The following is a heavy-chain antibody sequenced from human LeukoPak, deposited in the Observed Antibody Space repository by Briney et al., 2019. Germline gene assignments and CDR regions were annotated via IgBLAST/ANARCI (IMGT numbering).Heavy chain of an antibody. CDR1: GFTFSTYG. V-gene: IGHV3-23*01. Sequence: PGGSLRLSCPASGFTFSTYGMSWVRQAPGKGLEWVSAISGSGGSTYYADSVKGRFTISRDNSNNTLYLQMNSLRAEDTAVYYCAKDTYYDSSGYHYWGQGTLVTVSS. D-gene: IGHD3-22*01. CDR2: ISGSGGST. CDR3: AKDTYYDSSGYHY. J-gene: IGHJ4*02.